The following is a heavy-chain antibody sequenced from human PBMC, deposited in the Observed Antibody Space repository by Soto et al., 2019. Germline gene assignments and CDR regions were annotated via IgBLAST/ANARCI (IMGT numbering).Heavy chain of an antibody. Sequence: GGSLRLSCAASGFTFSSYAMHWVRQAPGKGLEWVAVISYDGSNKYYADSVKGRFTISRDNSKNTLYLQMNSLRAEDTAVYYCAKENYWGQGTLVTVSS. V-gene: IGHV3-30*18. CDR2: ISYDGSNK. J-gene: IGHJ4*02. CDR1: GFTFSSYA. CDR3: AKENY.